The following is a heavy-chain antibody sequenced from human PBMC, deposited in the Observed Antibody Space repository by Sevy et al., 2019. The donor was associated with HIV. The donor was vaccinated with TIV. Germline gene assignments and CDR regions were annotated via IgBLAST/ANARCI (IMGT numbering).Heavy chain of an antibody. CDR1: GFTVSSNY. CDR3: ARDHASGTWGAFDI. Sequence: GGSLRLSCAASGFTVSSNYMSWVRQAPGKGLEWVSVIYSGGSTYYVASVKGRFTISRDNSKNTLYLQMNSLRAEDTAVYYCARDHASGTWGAFDIWGQGTMVTVSS. D-gene: IGHD1-26*01. CDR2: IYSGGST. J-gene: IGHJ3*02. V-gene: IGHV3-53*01.